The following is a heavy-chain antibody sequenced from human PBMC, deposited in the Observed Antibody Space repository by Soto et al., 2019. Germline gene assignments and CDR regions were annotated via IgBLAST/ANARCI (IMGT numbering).Heavy chain of an antibody. J-gene: IGHJ4*02. CDR2: ISGSGGST. CDR3: AKLGLHYYGSGGFDY. D-gene: IGHD3-10*01. CDR1: GFTFSSYG. Sequence: GGSLRLSCAASGFTFSSYGMHWVRQAPGKGLEWVSAISGSGGSTYYADSVKGRFTISRDNSKNTLYLQMNSLRAEDTAVYYCAKLGLHYYGSGGFDYWGQGTLVTVSS. V-gene: IGHV3-23*01.